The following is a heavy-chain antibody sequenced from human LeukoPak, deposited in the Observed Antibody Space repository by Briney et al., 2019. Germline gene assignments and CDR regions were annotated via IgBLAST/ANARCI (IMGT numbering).Heavy chain of an antibody. V-gene: IGHV4-59*01. CDR3: ARASNGSDLDY. D-gene: IGHD2-8*01. CDR1: GGSISSYY. J-gene: IGHJ4*02. Sequence: PSETLSLTCTVSGGSISSYYWSWIRQPPGKGLEWIGYIYYSRSTNYNPSLKSRVTISVDTSKNQFSLKLSSVTAADTAVYYCARASNGSDLDYWGQGTLVTVSS. CDR2: IYYSRST.